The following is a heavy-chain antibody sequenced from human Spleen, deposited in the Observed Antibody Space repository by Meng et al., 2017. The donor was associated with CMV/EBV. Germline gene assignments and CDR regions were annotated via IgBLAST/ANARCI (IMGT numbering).Heavy chain of an antibody. CDR2: ISWEGGTT. CDR1: GFNFDDYA. CDR3: ARRKYDSGDYYHHAFDI. V-gene: IGHV3-43D*03. J-gene: IGHJ3*02. D-gene: IGHD3-22*01. Sequence: GESLKISCAASGFNFDDYAMNWVRQPPGKGLEWVSVISWEGGTTFYADSVKGRFTISRDNSKNTVYLQMNGLRAEDTAVYCCARRKYDSGDYYHHAFDIWGQGTLVTVSS.